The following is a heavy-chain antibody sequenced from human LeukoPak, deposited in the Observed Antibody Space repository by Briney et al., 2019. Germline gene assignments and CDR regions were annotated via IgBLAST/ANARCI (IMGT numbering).Heavy chain of an antibody. Sequence: ASVKVSCKGSGYTFTSYYMHWVRQAPGQGLEWMGIINPSGGSTNYAQKFQGRITMTRDTSTSTVYMELSSLRSEDTAVYYCATSITMIVVVTFPAFDIWGQGTMVTVSS. CDR2: INPSGGST. CDR3: ATSITMIVVVTFPAFDI. D-gene: IGHD3-22*01. V-gene: IGHV1-46*01. CDR1: GYTFTSYY. J-gene: IGHJ3*02.